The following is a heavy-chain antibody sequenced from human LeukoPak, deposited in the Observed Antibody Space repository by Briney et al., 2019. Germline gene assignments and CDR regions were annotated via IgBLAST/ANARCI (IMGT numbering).Heavy chain of an antibody. Sequence: GRSLRLSCAASGFTFSSYGMHWVRQAPGKGLEWVAFIRYDGSNKYYADSVKGRFTISRDNSKNTLYLQMNSLRPEDTAVYYCAKDSKRWKTYYYEAGSYYFDYWGQGTRVTVSS. CDR3: AKDSKRWKTYYYEAGSYYFDY. CDR1: GFTFSSYG. V-gene: IGHV3-30*02. CDR2: IRYDGSNK. D-gene: IGHD3-10*01. J-gene: IGHJ4*02.